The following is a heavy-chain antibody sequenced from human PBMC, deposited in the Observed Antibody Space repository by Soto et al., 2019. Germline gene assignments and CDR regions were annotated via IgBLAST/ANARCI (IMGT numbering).Heavy chain of an antibody. CDR2: IKQDGSEK. J-gene: IGHJ6*03. CDR3: ARDKDYYAYMVV. D-gene: IGHD2-15*01. Sequence: EVQLVESGGGLVQPGGSLRLSCAASGFTFSSYWMSWVRQAPGKGREWGANIKQDGSEKYYVDSVKGRFTISRDNAKNSLYLEMNSLRAEDTAVYYCARDKDYYAYMVVWGKGTKVTVSS. V-gene: IGHV3-7*01. CDR1: GFTFSSYW.